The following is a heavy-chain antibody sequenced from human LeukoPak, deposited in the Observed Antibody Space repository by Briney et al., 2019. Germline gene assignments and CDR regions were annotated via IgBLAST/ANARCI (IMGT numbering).Heavy chain of an antibody. J-gene: IGHJ6*02. D-gene: IGHD2-2*01. CDR1: GDSINSRSYY. CDR2: INHSGST. V-gene: IGHV4-39*07. CDR3: ARDRRYCSSTSCPRLSYYYYYGMDV. Sequence: SETLSLTCTVSGDSINSRSYYWSWIRQPPGKGLEWIGEINHSGSTNYNPSLKSRVTISVDTSKNQFSLKLSSVTAADTAVYYCARDRRYCSSTSCPRLSYYYYYGMDVWGQGTTVTVSS.